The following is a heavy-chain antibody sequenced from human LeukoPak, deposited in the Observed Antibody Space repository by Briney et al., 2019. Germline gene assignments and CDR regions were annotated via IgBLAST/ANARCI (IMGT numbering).Heavy chain of an antibody. Sequence: KPSETLSLTCTVSGGSISSNGYYWAWFRQPPGKGLEWIGSIYYSGGTYYNPSLKSRVTISVDTSKNQFSLKLSSVTAADTAVYYCARDYQGGYGDKTVDYWGQGTLVTVSS. CDR1: GGSISSNGYY. CDR2: IYYSGGT. D-gene: IGHD5-18*01. CDR3: ARDYQGGYGDKTVDY. J-gene: IGHJ4*02. V-gene: IGHV4-39*07.